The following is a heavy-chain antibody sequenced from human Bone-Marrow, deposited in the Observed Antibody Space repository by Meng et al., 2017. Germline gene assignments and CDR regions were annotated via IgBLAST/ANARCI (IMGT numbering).Heavy chain of an antibody. V-gene: IGHV3-48*03. CDR2: ISSSGSTI. CDR3: ARVLLWFGELFPEYYFDC. D-gene: IGHD3-10*01. CDR1: GFTFSSYE. J-gene: IGHJ4*02. Sequence: GESLKISCAASGFTFSSYEMNWVRQAPGKGLEWVSYISSSGSTIYYADSVKGRFTISRGNAKNSLYLQMNSLRAEDTAVYYCARVLLWFGELFPEYYFDCWGQGTLVTVSS.